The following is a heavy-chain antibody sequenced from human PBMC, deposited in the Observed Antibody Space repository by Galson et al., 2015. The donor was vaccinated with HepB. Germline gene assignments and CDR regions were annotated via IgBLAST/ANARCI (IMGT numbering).Heavy chain of an antibody. D-gene: IGHD2-8*01. J-gene: IGHJ5*02. CDR2: IRGHAYGGTT. Sequence: SLRLSSPASGFTYGDYGLSWPRQAPRHALDCVSFIRGHAYGGTTQYTSSCTGRSTISRDYSTSIGDLQMTSLKTEDTAVYYCTRVTASNLIVLVRGALDLWSQRTLVTVPS. CDR1: GFTYGDYG. CDR3: TRVTASNLIVLVRGALDL. V-gene: IGHV3-49*01.